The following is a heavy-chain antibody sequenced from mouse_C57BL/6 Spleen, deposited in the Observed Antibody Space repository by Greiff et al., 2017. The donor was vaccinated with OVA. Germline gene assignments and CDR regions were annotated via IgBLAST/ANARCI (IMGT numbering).Heavy chain of an antibody. D-gene: IGHD2-1*01. J-gene: IGHJ2*01. CDR2: IDPENGDT. V-gene: IGHV14-4*01. CDR1: GFNIKDDY. Sequence: VQLQQSGAELVRPGASVKLSCTASGFNIKDDYMHWVKQRPEQGLEWIGWIDPENGDTEYASKFQGKATITADTSSNTAYLQLSSLTSEDTAVYYCTTSRYGNYQYYFDYWGQGTTLTVSS. CDR3: TTSRYGNYQYYFDY.